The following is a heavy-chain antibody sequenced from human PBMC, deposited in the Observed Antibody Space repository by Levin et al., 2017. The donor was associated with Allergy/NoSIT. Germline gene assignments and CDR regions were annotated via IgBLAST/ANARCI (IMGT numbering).Heavy chain of an antibody. CDR3: ARETGEGYYYYAMDV. J-gene: IGHJ6*02. V-gene: IGHV3-33*01. CDR1: GFIFSSYG. Sequence: PGGSLRLSCAASGFIFSSYGMHWVRQAPGKGLEWVAIIWYDGSNKYYVDSVRGRFTISRDNSKNTLYLQMNSLRAEDTAVYYCARETGEGYYYYAMDVWGQGTTVTVSS. D-gene: IGHD7-27*01. CDR2: IWYDGSNK.